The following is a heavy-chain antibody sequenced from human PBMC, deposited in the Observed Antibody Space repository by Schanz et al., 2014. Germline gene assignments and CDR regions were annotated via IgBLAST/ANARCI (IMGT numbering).Heavy chain of an antibody. CDR2: ISGSGGST. Sequence: ESGGGLVQPGGSLRLSCAASGFTFSSYAMSWVRQAPGKGLEWVSAISGSGGSTYYADSVKGRFTISRDNSKNTLYLQMNSLRAEDTAVYYCAKDLGGYSSSRIEYFQHWGQGTLVTVSS. V-gene: IGHV3-23*01. CDR3: AKDLGGYSSSRIEYFQH. CDR1: GFTFSSYA. D-gene: IGHD6-13*01. J-gene: IGHJ1*01.